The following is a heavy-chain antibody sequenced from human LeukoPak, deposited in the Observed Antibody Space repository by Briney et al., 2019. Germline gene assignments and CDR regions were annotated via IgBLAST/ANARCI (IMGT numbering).Heavy chain of an antibody. J-gene: IGHJ5*02. Sequence: PSETLSLTCTVSGVSISSSSYYWGWIRQPPGKGLEWIGSIYYSGSTYYNPSLKSRVTISVDTSKNQFSLKLSSVTAADTAVYYCARVSGSSWFDPWGQGTLVTVSS. V-gene: IGHV4-39*07. CDR1: GVSISSSSYY. CDR3: ARVSGSSWFDP. D-gene: IGHD5-12*01. CDR2: IYYSGST.